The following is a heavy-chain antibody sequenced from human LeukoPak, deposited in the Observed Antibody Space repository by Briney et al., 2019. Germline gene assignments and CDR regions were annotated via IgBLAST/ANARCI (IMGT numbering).Heavy chain of an antibody. Sequence: SETLSLTCTVSGDSISSYYWSWIRQPPGKGLEWIGYIYYSGGTDYNPSLKSRVTISVDTSKNQFSLKLRSVTAADTAVYYCARHVTISGPYDASDIWGQGIMVTVSS. D-gene: IGHD5-24*01. CDR3: ARHVTISGPYDASDI. J-gene: IGHJ3*02. CDR1: GDSISSYY. CDR2: IYYSGGT. V-gene: IGHV4-59*08.